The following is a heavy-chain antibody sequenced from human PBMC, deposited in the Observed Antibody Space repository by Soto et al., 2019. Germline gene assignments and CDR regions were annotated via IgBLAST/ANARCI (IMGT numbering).Heavy chain of an antibody. V-gene: IGHV3-23*01. CDR2: ISGSGGST. CDR1: GFTFSSFA. Sequence: GGSLRLSCAASGFTFSSFAMSWVRQAPGKGLDWVSAISGSGGSTYSADSVKGRVTISRDNAKNSLFLDMNSLTGEDTAVYYCARARVYATGPLDFWGQGTLVTVSS. CDR3: ARARVYATGPLDF. J-gene: IGHJ4*02. D-gene: IGHD6-13*01.